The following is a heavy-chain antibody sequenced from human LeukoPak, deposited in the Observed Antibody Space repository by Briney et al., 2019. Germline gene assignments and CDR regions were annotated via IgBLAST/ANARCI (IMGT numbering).Heavy chain of an antibody. CDR3: AKEGRDGFNYDY. CDR2: ISYDGSNK. CDR1: RFTFSSYG. Sequence: GGSLRLSCAASRFTFSSYGMHWVRQAPGKGLEWVAVISYDGSNKYYADSVKGRFTVSRDNSKNTLYLQMNSLRAEDAAVYYCAKEGRDGFNYDYWGQGTLVTVSS. J-gene: IGHJ4*02. D-gene: IGHD5-24*01. V-gene: IGHV3-30*18.